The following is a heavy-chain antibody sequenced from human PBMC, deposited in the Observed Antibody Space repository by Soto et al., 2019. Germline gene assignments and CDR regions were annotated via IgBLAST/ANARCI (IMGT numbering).Heavy chain of an antibody. CDR1: GGSISSSSYY. V-gene: IGHV4-39*01. CDR3: ASKLGYCSGGSCRQVGAFDI. D-gene: IGHD2-15*01. CDR2: IYYSGST. J-gene: IGHJ3*02. Sequence: QLQLQESGPGLVKPSETLSLTCTVSGGSISSSSYYWGWIRQPPGKGLEWIGSIYYSGSTYYNPSLKSRVPISVDTSKNQFSLKLSSVTAADTAVYYCASKLGYCSGGSCRQVGAFDIWGQGTMVTVSS.